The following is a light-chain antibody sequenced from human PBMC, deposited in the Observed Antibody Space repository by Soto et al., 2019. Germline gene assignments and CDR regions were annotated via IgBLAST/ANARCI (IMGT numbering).Light chain of an antibody. Sequence: QSALTQPPSASGSPGQSVTISCTGTSSDVGGYDYVSWYQQHPGKAPKAMIYEVSKRPSGVPDRFSGSKSGNTASLTVSGLQAEDEAEYYCSSYGGRNNLLFGGGTKRTVL. CDR1: SSDVGGYDY. CDR2: EVS. CDR3: SSYGGRNNLL. V-gene: IGLV2-8*01. J-gene: IGLJ2*01.